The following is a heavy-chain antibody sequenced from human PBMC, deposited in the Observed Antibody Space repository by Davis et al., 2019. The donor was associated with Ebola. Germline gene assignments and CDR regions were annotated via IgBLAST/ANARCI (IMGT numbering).Heavy chain of an antibody. CDR2: ISSSSSYI. CDR3: ARDMPMITFGGVIETNGAFDI. J-gene: IGHJ3*02. CDR1: EFTFSSYS. V-gene: IGHV3-21*01. Sequence: GESLKISCAASEFTFSSYSMTWVRHAPGKGLEWVSSISSSSSYIYYADSVKGRFTISRDNAKNSLYLQMNSLRAEDTAVYYCARDMPMITFGGVIETNGAFDIWGQGTMVTVSS. D-gene: IGHD3-16*02.